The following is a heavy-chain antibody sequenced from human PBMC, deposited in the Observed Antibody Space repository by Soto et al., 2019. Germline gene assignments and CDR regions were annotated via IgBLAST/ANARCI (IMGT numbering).Heavy chain of an antibody. Sequence: QVQLVQSGAEVKKPGASVKVSCKASGYSFTSYGISWVRQAPGQGLEWMGWISAYNGNTNYAQKLQGRVTMTTDTAPSTAYMALRSLRSDDTAVYYRARDNGFGESDVWGKGTTVTVSS. D-gene: IGHD3-10*01. CDR1: GYSFTSYG. J-gene: IGHJ6*04. CDR2: ISAYNGNT. CDR3: ARDNGFGESDV. V-gene: IGHV1-18*01.